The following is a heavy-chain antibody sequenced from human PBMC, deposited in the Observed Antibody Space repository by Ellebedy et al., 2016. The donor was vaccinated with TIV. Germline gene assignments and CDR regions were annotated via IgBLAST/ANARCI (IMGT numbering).Heavy chain of an antibody. CDR3: ARDIYDSSGYGDY. D-gene: IGHD3-22*01. V-gene: IGHV4-34*01. CDR1: GGSFSGYY. J-gene: IGHJ4*02. Sequence: SETLSLTXAVYGGSFSGYYWSWIRQPPGKGLEWIGSIYYSGSTYYNPSLKSRVTISVDTSKNQFSLKLSSVTAADTAVYYCARDIYDSSGYGDYWGQGTLVTVSS. CDR2: IYYSGST.